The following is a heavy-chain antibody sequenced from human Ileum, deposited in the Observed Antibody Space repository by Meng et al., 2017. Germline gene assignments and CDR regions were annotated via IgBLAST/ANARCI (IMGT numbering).Heavy chain of an antibody. CDR3: ARDWSGSGSSIDY. CDR1: GFTFSNHE. D-gene: IGHD3-10*01. Sequence: GGPLRLSCAASGFTFSNHEMSWVRQAPGKGLDWVANIKPDGSQKYHADSVKGRLTISRDNAKNSVYLQMNSLRVEDTAVYYCARDWSGSGSSIDYWGQGTLVTVSS. CDR2: IKPDGSQK. V-gene: IGHV3-7*01. J-gene: IGHJ4*02.